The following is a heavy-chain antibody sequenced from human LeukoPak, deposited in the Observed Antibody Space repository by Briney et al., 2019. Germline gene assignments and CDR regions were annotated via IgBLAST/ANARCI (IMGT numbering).Heavy chain of an antibody. D-gene: IGHD6-13*01. CDR1: GGSISSYY. V-gene: IGHV4-59*01. Sequence: PSETLSLTCTVSGGSISSYYWSWIRQPPGKGLGWIGYIYYSGSTNYNPSLKSRVTISVDTSKNQFSLKLTSVTAADTAVYYCARGYSTSWTYYYDFWGQGALVTVSS. CDR3: ARGYSTSWTYYYDF. CDR2: IYYSGST. J-gene: IGHJ4*02.